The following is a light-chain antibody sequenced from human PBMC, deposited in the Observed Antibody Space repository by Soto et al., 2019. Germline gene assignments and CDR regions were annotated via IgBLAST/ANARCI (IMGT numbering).Light chain of an antibody. V-gene: IGKV1-39*01. CDR2: AAS. CDR3: QQTYSAPLT. CDR1: QSISNY. J-gene: IGKJ4*01. Sequence: DIQMTQSPFSLPASVGDRVNITCRASQSISNYLNWDQHKPGRAPSLLIHAASSLQGGVPSRFSGSGPGTDFTPTISGLHPEDFTTYYCQQTYSAPLTFGGGTRVEF.